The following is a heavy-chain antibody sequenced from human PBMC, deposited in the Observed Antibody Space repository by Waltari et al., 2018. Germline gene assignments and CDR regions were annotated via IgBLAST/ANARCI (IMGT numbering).Heavy chain of an antibody. D-gene: IGHD6-19*01. CDR1: GFNFSNYA. CDR3: AKDQAEWLVLDGYFDS. Sequence: EVQLLESGGDLEQPGGSLRISCVGSGFNFSNYAMNWVRQAPGKGLGWVSTMSGTGDYTYDADSVKGRFTISRENSKNTVFLHMNNLRVEDTAIYFCAKDQAEWLVLDGYFDSWGQGTPVTVSS. CDR2: MSGTGDYT. V-gene: IGHV3-23*01. J-gene: IGHJ4*02.